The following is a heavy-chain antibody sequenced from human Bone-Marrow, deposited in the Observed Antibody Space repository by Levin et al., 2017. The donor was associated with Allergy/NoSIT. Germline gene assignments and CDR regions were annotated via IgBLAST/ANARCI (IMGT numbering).Heavy chain of an antibody. V-gene: IGHV3-23*01. CDR3: ASARGFFGFNYYGMDV. CDR1: GLTFSTYA. CDR2: ISSSGVNT. D-gene: IGHD3-10*01. J-gene: IGHJ6*02. Sequence: GESLKISCAASGLTFSTYAMSWVRQAPGKGLEWVSAISSSGVNTYYADSVKGRFTISRDNSKNTLYLQMNSLRAEDTAVYYCASARGFFGFNYYGMDVWGQGTTVTVSS.